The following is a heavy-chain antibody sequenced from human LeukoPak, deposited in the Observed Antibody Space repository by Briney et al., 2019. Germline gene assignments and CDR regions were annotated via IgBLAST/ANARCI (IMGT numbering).Heavy chain of an antibody. V-gene: IGHV4-38-2*02. D-gene: IGHD3-10*01. Sequence: SETLSLTCTVSGYSISSGYYWGWIRQPPGKGLEWIGSIYHSGSTYYNPSLKSRVTISVDTSKNQFSLKLSSVTAADTAVYYCARVGTMVRGVIRRYNWFDPWGQGTLVTVSS. CDR3: ARVGTMVRGVIRRYNWFDP. CDR1: GYSISSGYY. J-gene: IGHJ5*02. CDR2: IYHSGST.